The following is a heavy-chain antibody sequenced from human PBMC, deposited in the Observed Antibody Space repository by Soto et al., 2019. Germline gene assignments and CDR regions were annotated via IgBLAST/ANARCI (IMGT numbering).Heavy chain of an antibody. Sequence: SETLSLTCSIYSGSFSGYYWSWIRQPPGKGLEWIGEISQSGNTNYSPSLKSRVSISIDTSKKQFSLNLASVSAADTAVYYCERDPKLRGSSQTRTDFWGQGTLVTVSS. CDR3: ERDPKLRGSSQTRTDF. CDR2: ISQSGNT. V-gene: IGHV4-34*01. J-gene: IGHJ4*02. D-gene: IGHD6-6*01. CDR1: SGSFSGYY.